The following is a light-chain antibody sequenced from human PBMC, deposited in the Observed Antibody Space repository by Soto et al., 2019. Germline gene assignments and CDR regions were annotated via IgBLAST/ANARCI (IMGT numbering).Light chain of an antibody. CDR2: VNSDGSH. Sequence: QPVLTQSPSASASLGASVKLTCTLSSGHSSDAIAWHQQQPEKGPRYFMKVNSDGSHSKGDGIPDRFSGSSSGAERYLTISSLQSEDEAYYYCQTWGTGVVFGGGTKLTVL. V-gene: IGLV4-69*01. CDR1: SGHSSDA. J-gene: IGLJ2*01. CDR3: QTWGTGVV.